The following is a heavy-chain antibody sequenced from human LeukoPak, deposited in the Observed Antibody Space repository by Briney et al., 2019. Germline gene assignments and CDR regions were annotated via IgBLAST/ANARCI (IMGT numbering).Heavy chain of an antibody. Sequence: AGESLKISCKGSGYSFTSYWIGWVRQMPGKGLEWMGIIYPGDSDTRYSPSFQGQVTISADKSISTAYLQWSSLKASDTAMYYCARPPRYSGYHRWGAFDIWGQGTMVTVSS. V-gene: IGHV5-51*01. D-gene: IGHD5-12*01. J-gene: IGHJ3*02. CDR2: IYPGDSDT. CDR3: ARPPRYSGYHRWGAFDI. CDR1: GYSFTSYW.